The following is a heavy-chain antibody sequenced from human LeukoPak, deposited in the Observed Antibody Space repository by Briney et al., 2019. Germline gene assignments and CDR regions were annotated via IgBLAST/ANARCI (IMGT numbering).Heavy chain of an antibody. CDR2: ISSIDSTT. CDR3: AKQPGSVVDSSGSLSRH. Sequence: PGGSLRLSCAASGFTFSNYEMNWVRQAPGKGLEWVSYISSIDSTTYYADSVKGRITISRDNAKNSLYLQMNSLRAEDTAVYYCAKQPGSVVDSSGSLSRHWGQGTLVTVSS. CDR1: GFTFSNYE. D-gene: IGHD3-22*01. J-gene: IGHJ4*02. V-gene: IGHV3-48*03.